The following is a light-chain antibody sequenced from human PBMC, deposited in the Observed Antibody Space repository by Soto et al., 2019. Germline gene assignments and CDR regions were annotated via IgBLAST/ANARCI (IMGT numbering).Light chain of an antibody. Sequence: QTVVTQPPSVSGAPGQRVTISCTGSSFNIGAGYDAHWYQQIPGTAPKLLIYRNNNRPSGVPDRFSASKSGTSASLAITGLQPDDEADYYCQSYDSSLSASVFGGGTKLTVL. V-gene: IGLV1-40*01. J-gene: IGLJ3*02. CDR2: RNN. CDR3: QSYDSSLSASV. CDR1: SFNIGAGYD.